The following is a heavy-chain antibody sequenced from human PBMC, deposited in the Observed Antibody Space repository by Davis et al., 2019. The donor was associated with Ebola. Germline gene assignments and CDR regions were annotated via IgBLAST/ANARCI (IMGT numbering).Heavy chain of an antibody. J-gene: IGHJ4*02. Sequence: SETLSPTCALPGGSISSSNWWSSVRQPPGKGREWPGEIYHSGSTNYNPSLKSRVTTAVDTSKNQFSLKRSSVTAADTAVYYCAIAADEYFDYWGQGTLVTVSS. CDR1: GGSISSSNW. D-gene: IGHD6-13*01. CDR3: AIAADEYFDY. V-gene: IGHV4-4*02. CDR2: IYHSGST.